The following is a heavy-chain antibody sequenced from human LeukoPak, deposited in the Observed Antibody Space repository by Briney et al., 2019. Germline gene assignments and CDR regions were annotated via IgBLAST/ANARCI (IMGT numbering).Heavy chain of an antibody. Sequence: SETLSLTCAVYGGSFSGYYWSWIRQPPGKGLEWIGEINHSGSTNYNPSLRSRVTISGDTSKNQFSLKLNSVTAADTAVYYCARDHIVGAPRRAFDVWGQGTMVTVSS. D-gene: IGHD1-26*01. V-gene: IGHV4-34*01. CDR3: ARDHIVGAPRRAFDV. CDR2: INHSGST. J-gene: IGHJ3*01. CDR1: GGSFSGYY.